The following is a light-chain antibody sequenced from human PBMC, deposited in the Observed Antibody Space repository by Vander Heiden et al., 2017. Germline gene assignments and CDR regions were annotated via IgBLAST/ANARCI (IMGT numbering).Light chain of an antibody. Sequence: EIVMTQSPATLSASPGERATLSCRASQSVSSNLAWYQQKPGQAPRLLIYGASTRATGIPARFSGSGSGTNFTLTISSLQSEDFAVYYCQQYNDWLGTFGQGTKVEIK. CDR2: GAS. V-gene: IGKV3-15*01. J-gene: IGKJ1*01. CDR3: QQYNDWLGT. CDR1: QSVSSN.